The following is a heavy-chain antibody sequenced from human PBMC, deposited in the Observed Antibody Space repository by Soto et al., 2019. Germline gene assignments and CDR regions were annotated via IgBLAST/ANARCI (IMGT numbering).Heavy chain of an antibody. J-gene: IGHJ6*02. D-gene: IGHD1-1*01. CDR1: GYSFTGFY. Sequence: ASVKVSCKISGYSFTGFYMHWVRQAPGQGLEWMGWINPNSGDTNYTQKFQGWVTMTRDTSFSTAYMELSRLRSDDTAVYYCARDRRPYNPSFYYYYAMDVWGQGTTVTVSS. CDR3: ARDRRPYNPSFYYYYAMDV. CDR2: INPNSGDT. V-gene: IGHV1-2*04.